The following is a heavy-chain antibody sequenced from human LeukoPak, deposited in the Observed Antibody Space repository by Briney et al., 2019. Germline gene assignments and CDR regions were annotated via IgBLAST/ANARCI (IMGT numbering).Heavy chain of an antibody. J-gene: IGHJ4*02. CDR3: ARDPPYYYDSSGYPANY. Sequence: GGSLRLSCAASGFTFSDYYMSWIRQAPGKGLEWVSYISSSGSTIYYPDSVKGRFTISRDNAKNSLYLQMNSLRAEDTAVYYCARDPPYYYDSSGYPANYWGQGTLVTVSS. V-gene: IGHV3-11*01. D-gene: IGHD3-22*01. CDR1: GFTFSDYY. CDR2: ISSSGSTI.